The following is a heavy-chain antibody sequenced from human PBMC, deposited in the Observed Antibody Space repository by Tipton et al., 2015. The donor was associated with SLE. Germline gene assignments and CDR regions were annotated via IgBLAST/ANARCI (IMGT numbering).Heavy chain of an antibody. J-gene: IGHJ3*02. CDR2: IYTSGST. V-gene: IGHV4-61*05. CDR3: ARAGGPRRAAFDI. Sequence: TLSLTCTVSGGSISSSSYYWGWIRQPPGKGLEWIGYIYTSGSTNYNPSLKSRVTISVDTSKNQFSLKLSSVTAADTAVYYCARAGGPRRAAFDIWGQGTMVTVSS. CDR1: GGSISSSSYY. D-gene: IGHD3-16*01.